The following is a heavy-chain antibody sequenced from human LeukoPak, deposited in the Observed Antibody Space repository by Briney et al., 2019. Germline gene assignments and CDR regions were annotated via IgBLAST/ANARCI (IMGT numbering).Heavy chain of an antibody. Sequence: SETLSLTCDVSGVPIRSYWWSWVRKPAGEGLEWIGRIYTTGRTNYSPSFQGRVTMSIDMSTNQFSLTLSSVTAADTAVYYCARAGYTVSAYHSDFWGQGAPVTVSS. CDR1: GVPIRSYW. D-gene: IGHD5-18*01. J-gene: IGHJ4*02. CDR2: IYTTGRT. V-gene: IGHV4-4*07. CDR3: ARAGYTVSAYHSDF.